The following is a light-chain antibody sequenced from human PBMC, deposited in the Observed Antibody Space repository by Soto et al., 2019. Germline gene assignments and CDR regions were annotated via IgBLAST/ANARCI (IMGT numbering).Light chain of an antibody. CDR1: HIISSY. V-gene: IGKV1-39*01. CDR2: AAS. J-gene: IGKJ3*01. Sequence: DIHMTQSPSSLSASLLYIVTITCXASHIISSYLNWYQQKPGKAPKLLIYAASSLQSGVPSRFSGSGSGTDFTLTISSLQPEDFATYYCQQSYSTPPGTFGPGTKVDIK. CDR3: QQSYSTPPGT.